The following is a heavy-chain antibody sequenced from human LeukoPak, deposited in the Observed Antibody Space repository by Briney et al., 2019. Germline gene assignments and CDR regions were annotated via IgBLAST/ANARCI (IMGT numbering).Heavy chain of an antibody. D-gene: IGHD3-10*01. CDR2: MYTSGSA. V-gene: IGHV4-61*02. CDR1: GGSISSGSYD. J-gene: IGHJ5*02. Sequence: SETLSLTCTVSGGSISSGSYDWTWIRQPAGKGLEWIGRMYTSGSANYDPSLKRRVTISVDTSKNQFSLKLSSLTAADTAVYYCAREPVDMMVRGVMNNWFDPWGQGTLVTVSS. CDR3: AREPVDMMVRGVMNNWFDP.